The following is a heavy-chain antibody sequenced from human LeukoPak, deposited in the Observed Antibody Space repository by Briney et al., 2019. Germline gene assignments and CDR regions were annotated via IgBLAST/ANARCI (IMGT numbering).Heavy chain of an antibody. CDR1: GGSISSGGYY. CDR2: IYYSGST. V-gene: IGHV4-31*03. CDR3: ARENRYYDFWSGLRSFGWFDP. Sequence: PSETLSLTCTVSGGSISSGGYYWSWIRQHPGKGLEWIGYIYYSGSTYYNPSLKSRVTISVDTSKNQFSLKLSSVTAADTAVYYCARENRYYDFWSGLRSFGWFDPWGQGTLVTVSS. D-gene: IGHD3-3*01. J-gene: IGHJ5*02.